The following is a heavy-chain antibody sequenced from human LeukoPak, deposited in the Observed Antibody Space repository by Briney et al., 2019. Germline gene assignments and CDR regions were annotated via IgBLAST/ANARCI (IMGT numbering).Heavy chain of an antibody. CDR1: GFTFSNYA. CDR3: AKTPDYCTNGVCYTLHYFDY. Sequence: GGSLRLSCAASGFTFSNYAMTWARQAPGKGLEWVSTISGGGDSTYYADSVRGRFTISRDDSKSTLYLQMNSLRAEDTAVYYCAKTPDYCTNGVCYTLHYFDYWGQGTLVTVSS. D-gene: IGHD2-8*01. CDR2: ISGGGDST. J-gene: IGHJ4*02. V-gene: IGHV3-23*01.